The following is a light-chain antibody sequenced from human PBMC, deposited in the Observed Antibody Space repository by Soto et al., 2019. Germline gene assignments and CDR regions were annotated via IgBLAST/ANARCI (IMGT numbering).Light chain of an antibody. CDR3: QQYNNWPPA. V-gene: IGKV3-15*01. Sequence: EIVMAQSPATLSVSPGERATLSCRASQSVSGNLAWYQQKPGQAPRLLIYGASTRATGIPARFSGSGSGTEFTLIISSLQSEDFAVYYCQQYNNWPPAFGQGTKVEIK. CDR1: QSVSGN. J-gene: IGKJ1*01. CDR2: GAS.